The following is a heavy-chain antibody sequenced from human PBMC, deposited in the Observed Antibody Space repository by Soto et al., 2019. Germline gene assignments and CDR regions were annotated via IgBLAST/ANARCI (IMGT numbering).Heavy chain of an antibody. CDR1: GGSISSYY. Sequence: QVQLQESGPGLVKPSETLSLTCTVSGGSISSYYWSWIRQPPGKGLEWIGYIYYSGSTNYNPSLKSRVTISVDTSKSQFSLKLSSVTAADTAVYYCATGRIEQWPTQFFDYWGQGTLVTVSS. CDR3: ATGRIEQWPTQFFDY. V-gene: IGHV4-59*01. D-gene: IGHD6-19*01. CDR2: IYYSGST. J-gene: IGHJ4*02.